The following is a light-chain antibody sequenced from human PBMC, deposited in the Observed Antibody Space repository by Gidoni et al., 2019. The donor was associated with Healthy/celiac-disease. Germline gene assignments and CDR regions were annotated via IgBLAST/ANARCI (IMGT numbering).Light chain of an antibody. J-gene: IGKJ2*01. CDR2: DAS. V-gene: IGKV1-33*01. CDR1: QDISNY. Sequence: DIQMTQSPSSLSASVGDRVTITCQASQDISNYLNWYQQKPGKAPKLLIYDASNLETGVPSRFSGSGSGTDFTFTISSLQPEDSATYYCQQYDNLPRHTFGQGTKLEIK. CDR3: QQYDNLPRHT.